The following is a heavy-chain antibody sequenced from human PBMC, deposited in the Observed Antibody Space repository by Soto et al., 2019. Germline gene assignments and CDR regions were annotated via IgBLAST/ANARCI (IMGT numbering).Heavy chain of an antibody. V-gene: IGHV1-18*04. CDR1: GYPFRTYD. CDR3: ASDLSWTRAFDI. CDR2: ISANNGDT. J-gene: IGHJ3*02. Sequence: ASVKVSCKASGYPFRTYDIHWVRQATGQGLEWMGWISANNGDTNYAQKFQGRVTMTTDTSTTTAYMELRSLRSDDTAVYYCASDLSWTRAFDIWGQGTMVTVSS. D-gene: IGHD5-12*01.